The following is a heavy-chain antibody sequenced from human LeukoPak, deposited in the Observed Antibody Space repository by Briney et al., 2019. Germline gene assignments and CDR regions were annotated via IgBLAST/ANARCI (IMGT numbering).Heavy chain of an antibody. J-gene: IGHJ4*02. CDR1: GFTFSSYG. V-gene: IGHV3-30*03. CDR2: ISYDGSNK. D-gene: IGHD3-16*01. CDR3: ARIMITFGGADY. Sequence: PGGSLRLSCAASGFTFSSYGMHWVRQAPGKGLEWVAVISYDGSNKYYADSVKGRFTISRDNSKNTLYLQMNSLRAEDTAVYYCARIMITFGGADYWGQGTLVTVSS.